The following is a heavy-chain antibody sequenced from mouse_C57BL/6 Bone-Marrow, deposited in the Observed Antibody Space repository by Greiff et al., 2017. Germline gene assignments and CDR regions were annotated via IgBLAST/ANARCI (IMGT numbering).Heavy chain of an antibody. Sequence: EAKLMESGGDLVKPGGSLKLSCAASGFTFSSYGMSWVRQTPDKRLEWVATISSGGSYTYYPDSVKGRFTISRDNAKNTLYLQMSSLKSEDTAMYYCARRFDYWGQGTTLTVSS. V-gene: IGHV5-6*02. CDR2: ISSGGSYT. CDR3: ARRFDY. CDR1: GFTFSSYG. J-gene: IGHJ2*01.